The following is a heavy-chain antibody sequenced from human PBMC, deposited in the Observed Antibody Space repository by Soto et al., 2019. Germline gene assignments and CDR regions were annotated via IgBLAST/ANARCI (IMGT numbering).Heavy chain of an antibody. Sequence: PSLTCTVSGGSISSGDYYWSWIRQPPGKGLEWIGYIYYSGSTYYNPSLKSRVTISVDTSKNQFSLKLSSVTAADTAVYYCARGPPHYYDSSGYYYQDYWGQGTLVTVSS. J-gene: IGHJ4*02. CDR2: IYYSGST. CDR1: GGSISSGDYY. CDR3: ARGPPHYYDSSGYYYQDY. V-gene: IGHV4-30-4*01. D-gene: IGHD3-22*01.